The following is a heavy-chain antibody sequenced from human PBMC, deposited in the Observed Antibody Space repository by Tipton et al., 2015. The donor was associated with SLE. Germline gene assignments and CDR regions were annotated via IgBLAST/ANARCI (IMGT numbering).Heavy chain of an antibody. D-gene: IGHD6-13*01. CDR2: IWYDGSNK. CDR3: AGQLSYYYGMDV. V-gene: IGHV3-33*01. CDR1: GFTFSSSG. Sequence: QLVQSGGGVVQPGRSLRLSCATSGFTFSSSGMHWVRQAPGKGLEWVAVIWYDGSNKYYADSVKGRFTISRDNSKNTLYLQMNSLRAEDTAVYYCAGQLSYYYGMDVWGQGTTVTVSS. J-gene: IGHJ6*02.